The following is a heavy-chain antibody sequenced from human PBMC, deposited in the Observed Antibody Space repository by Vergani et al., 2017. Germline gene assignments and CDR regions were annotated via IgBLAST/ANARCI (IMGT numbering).Heavy chain of an antibody. CDR1: GDSISSRNYY. V-gene: IGHV4-39*01. CDR2: IYYTGTT. Sequence: QLHLQESGPGLVRPSQTLSLTCTVSGDSISSRNYYWGWIRQPPGKALEWIGTIYYTGTTYYNPSVQRRLTISVVTSKNQVSLKLNSVTAADTALYFCARHVIVVGGSWYFDLWGRGTLVTVSS. J-gene: IGHJ2*01. CDR3: ARHVIVVGGSWYFDL. D-gene: IGHD2-15*01.